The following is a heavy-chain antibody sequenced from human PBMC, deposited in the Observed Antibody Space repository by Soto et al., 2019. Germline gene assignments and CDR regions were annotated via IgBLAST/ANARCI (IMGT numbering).Heavy chain of an antibody. CDR1: GGSISSSSYY. CDR2: IYYSGST. CDR3: AREDIVVVPAAQPWFDP. J-gene: IGHJ5*02. V-gene: IGHV4-39*01. D-gene: IGHD2-2*01. Sequence: PSETLSLTCTVSGGSISSSSYYWGWIRQPPRKGLEWIGSIYYSGSTYYNPSLKSRVTISVDTSKNQFSLKLSSVTAADTAVYYCAREDIVVVPAAQPWFDPWGQGTLVTVSS.